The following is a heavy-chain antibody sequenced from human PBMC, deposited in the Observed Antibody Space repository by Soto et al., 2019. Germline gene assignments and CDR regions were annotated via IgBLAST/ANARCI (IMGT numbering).Heavy chain of an antibody. Sequence: ETLSLTCTVSGGSISSYYWSWIRQPPGKGLEWIGYIYYSGSTNYNPSLKSRVTISVDTSKNQFSLKLSSVTAEDTAMYYCAREKFTMILGFYYFDFWGQGTLVTVSS. V-gene: IGHV4-59*12. CDR3: AREKFTMILGFYYFDF. CDR1: GGSISSYY. D-gene: IGHD3-22*01. J-gene: IGHJ4*02. CDR2: IYYSGST.